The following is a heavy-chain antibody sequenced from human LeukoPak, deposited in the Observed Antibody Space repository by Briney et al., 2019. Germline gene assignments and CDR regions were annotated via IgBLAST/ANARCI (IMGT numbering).Heavy chain of an antibody. CDR2: ISYDGSNK. Sequence: GGSLRLSCAASGFTFSSYAMHWVRQAPGKGLEWVAVISYDGSNKYYADSVKGRFTISRDNSKNTLYLQMNSLRAEDTAVYYCARDGPYCSGGSCYSDYWGQGTLVTVSS. D-gene: IGHD2-15*01. V-gene: IGHV3-30*14. J-gene: IGHJ4*02. CDR1: GFTFSSYA. CDR3: ARDGPYCSGGSCYSDY.